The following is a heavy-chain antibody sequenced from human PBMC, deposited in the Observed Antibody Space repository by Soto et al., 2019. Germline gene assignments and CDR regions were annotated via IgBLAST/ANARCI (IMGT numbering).Heavy chain of an antibody. CDR3: AGDGITIFSEAKTYYYYGMDV. V-gene: IGHV1-18*01. D-gene: IGHD3-3*01. CDR1: GYTFTSYG. CDR2: ISAYNGNT. J-gene: IGHJ6*02. Sequence: GASVKVSCKASGYTFTSYGISWVRQAPGQGLEWMGWISAYNGNTNYAQKLQGRVTMTTDTSTSTAYMELRSQRSDDTAVYYCAGDGITIFSEAKTYYYYGMDVWGQGTTVTVSS.